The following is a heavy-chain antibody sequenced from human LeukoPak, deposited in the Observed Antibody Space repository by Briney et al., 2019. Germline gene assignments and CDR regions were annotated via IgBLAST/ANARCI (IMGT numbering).Heavy chain of an antibody. D-gene: IGHD1-26*01. V-gene: IGHV1-24*01. J-gene: IGHJ6*03. Sequence: ASVKVSCKVSGYTLTELSMHWVRQAPGKGLEWMGGFDPEDGETIYAQKFQGRVTMTEDTSTDTAYMELSSLRPEDTAVYYCATLGEGRVYYMDVWGKGTTVTVSS. CDR3: ATLGEGRVYYMDV. CDR1: GYTLTELS. CDR2: FDPEDGET.